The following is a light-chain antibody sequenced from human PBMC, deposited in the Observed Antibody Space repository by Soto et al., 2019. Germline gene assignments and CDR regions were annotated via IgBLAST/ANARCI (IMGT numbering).Light chain of an antibody. CDR1: TGHSSYA. Sequence: QAVLTQSPSASASLGASVKLTCTLSTGHSSYAIAWHQQQPEKGPRYLMKLNSDGSHSKGDGIPDRLSGSSSGAERYLTISSCQSEDEADYSCQTWGTGIRVFGGGTKVTVL. J-gene: IGLJ3*02. CDR3: QTWGTGIRV. CDR2: LNSDGSH. V-gene: IGLV4-69*01.